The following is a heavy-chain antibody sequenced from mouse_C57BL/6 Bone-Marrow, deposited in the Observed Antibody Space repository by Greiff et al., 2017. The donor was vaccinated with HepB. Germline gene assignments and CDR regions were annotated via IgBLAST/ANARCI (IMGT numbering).Heavy chain of an antibody. D-gene: IGHD1-1*01. CDR3: ARGRGIRFDY. CDR1: GFTFSSYA. J-gene: IGHJ2*01. CDR2: ISDGGSYT. V-gene: IGHV5-4*01. Sequence: EVQRVESGGGLVKPGGSLKLSCAASGFTFSSYAMSWVRQTPEKRLEWVATISDGGSYTYYPDTVKGRFTISRDNAKNNLYLQMSHLKSEDTAMYYCARGRGIRFDYWGQGTTLTVSS.